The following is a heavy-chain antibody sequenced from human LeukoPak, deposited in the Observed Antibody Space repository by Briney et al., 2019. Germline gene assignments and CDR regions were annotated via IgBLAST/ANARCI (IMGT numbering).Heavy chain of an antibody. CDR3: ARGGSSAYHYNAFDI. CDR1: GFTFSGYE. J-gene: IGHJ3*02. D-gene: IGHD3-22*01. Sequence: GGSLRLSCAASGFTFSGYEMNWVRQAPGKGLEWVSYISISGTNMLYADSVKGRFTISRDNSRTSLYLQMSSLRAEDTAVYYCARGGSSAYHYNAFDIWGLGTMVTVSS. V-gene: IGHV3-48*03. CDR2: ISISGTNM.